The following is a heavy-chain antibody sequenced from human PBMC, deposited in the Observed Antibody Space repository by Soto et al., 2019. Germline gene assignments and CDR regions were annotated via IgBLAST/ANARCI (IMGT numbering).Heavy chain of an antibody. J-gene: IGHJ4*02. CDR3: ARRPLGYCISTSCSYYFDY. CDR1: GYTFTSYG. V-gene: IGHV1-18*01. D-gene: IGHD2-2*01. CDR2: ISAYNGNT. Sequence: QVQLVQSGAEVKKPGASVKVSCKASGYTFTSYGISWVRQAPGQGLEWMGWISAYNGNTNYAQKLQGRVTMTTDTSTSRAYMELRSLRSDDTAVYYCARRPLGYCISTSCSYYFDYWGQGTLVTVSS.